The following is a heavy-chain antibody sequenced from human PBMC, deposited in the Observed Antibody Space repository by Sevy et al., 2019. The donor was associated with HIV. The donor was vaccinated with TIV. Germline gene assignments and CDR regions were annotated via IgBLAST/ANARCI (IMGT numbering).Heavy chain of an antibody. D-gene: IGHD2-2*01. CDR1: GGSFSGYY. V-gene: IGHV4-34*01. CDR2: INHSGST. Sequence: SETLSLTCAVYGGSFSGYYWSWIRQPPGKGLEWIGEINHSGSTNYNPSLKSRVTISVDTSKNQFSLKLSSVTAADTAVYYCVRERGVLGYCSSTSCSIPYYYYGMDVWGQGTTVTVSS. CDR3: VRERGVLGYCSSTSCSIPYYYYGMDV. J-gene: IGHJ6*02.